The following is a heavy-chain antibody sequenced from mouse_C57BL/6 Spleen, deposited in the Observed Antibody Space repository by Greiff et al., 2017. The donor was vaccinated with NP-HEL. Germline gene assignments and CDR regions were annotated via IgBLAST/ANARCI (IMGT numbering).Heavy chain of an antibody. D-gene: IGHD1-1*01. V-gene: IGHV1-80*01. CDR1: GYAFSSYW. CDR2: IYPGDGDS. CDR3: ARAGGYYGSSYDAMDY. J-gene: IGHJ4*01. Sequence: VKLVESGAELVKPGASVKISCKASGYAFSSYWMNWVKQRPGKGLAWIGQIYPGDGDSNYNGKFKGKATLTADKSSSTAYMQLSSLTSEDSAVYFCARAGGYYGSSYDAMDYWGQGTSVTVSS.